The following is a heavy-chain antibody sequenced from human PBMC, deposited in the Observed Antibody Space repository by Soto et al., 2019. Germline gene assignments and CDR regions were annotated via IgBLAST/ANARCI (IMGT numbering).Heavy chain of an antibody. J-gene: IGHJ4*02. CDR1: GASISSDY. CDR2: IYNSGRT. D-gene: IGHD6-13*01. Sequence: SETLSLTCTVSGASISSDYWSWIRQPPGKGLEWIGYIYNSGRTNYNPSLKSRVTMSEDTSRNQFSLKLTSVTTADTAVYYCGRAVFGTGPDYWGQGTLVTVSS. CDR3: GRAVFGTGPDY. V-gene: IGHV4-59*01.